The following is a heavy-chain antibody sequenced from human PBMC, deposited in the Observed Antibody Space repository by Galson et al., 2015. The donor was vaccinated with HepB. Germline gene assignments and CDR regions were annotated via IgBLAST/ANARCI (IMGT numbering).Heavy chain of an antibody. V-gene: IGHV3-33*01. CDR3: AGDSDTSGHYVTFDI. CDR2: IWYNGRDK. J-gene: IGHJ3*02. CDR1: GFTLSNYG. D-gene: IGHD6-19*01. Sequence: SLRLSCAASGFTLSNYGIHWVRQPPGKGLEGVADIWYNGRDKFYADSVKGRFTISRDNSKNTLSLQMNSQRADDTAVYYCAGDSDTSGHYVTFDIWGQGIMVTVSS.